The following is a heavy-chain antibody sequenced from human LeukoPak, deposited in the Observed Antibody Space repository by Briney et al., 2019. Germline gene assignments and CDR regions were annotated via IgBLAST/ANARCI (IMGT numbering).Heavy chain of an antibody. CDR2: IIPIFGTA. J-gene: IGHJ4*02. V-gene: IGHV1-69*13. Sequence: ASVKVSCKASGGTFSSYAISWVRQAPGQGLEWMGGIIPIFGTANYAQKFRGRVTITADESTSTAYMELSSLRSEDTAVYYCARGGQWLVPGRESDCWGQGTLVTVSS. CDR1: GGTFSSYA. CDR3: ARGGQWLVPGRESDC. D-gene: IGHD6-19*01.